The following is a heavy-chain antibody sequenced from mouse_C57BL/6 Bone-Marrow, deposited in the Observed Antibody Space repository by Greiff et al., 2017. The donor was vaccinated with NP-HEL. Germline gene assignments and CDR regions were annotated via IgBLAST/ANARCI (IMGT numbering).Heavy chain of an antibody. CDR1: GYAFSSSW. D-gene: IGHD2-2*01. CDR3: AREGLRRGWFAY. V-gene: IGHV1-82*01. J-gene: IGHJ3*01. Sequence: QVQLQQSGPELVKPGASVKISCKASGYAFSSSWMNWVKQRPGKGLEWSGRIYPGDGDTNYNGKFKGKATLTADKSSSTAYMQLSSLTSEDSAVYFCAREGLRRGWFAYWGQGTLVTVSA. CDR2: IYPGDGDT.